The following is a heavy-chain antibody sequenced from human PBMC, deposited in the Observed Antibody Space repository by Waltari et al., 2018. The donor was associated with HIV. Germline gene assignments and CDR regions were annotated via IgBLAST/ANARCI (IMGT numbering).Heavy chain of an antibody. CDR1: GGSIQSSKW. CDR3: ARLRDYGDYGHYDF. V-gene: IGHV4-4*02. Sequence: QVQLQESGPGLVRPSGTLFLTFGVTGGSIQSSKWWSWVRQPPGKGLEWIGDIHHSGNVNYNLSLKSRVAFSVDRSKNHFSLNLTSVTTADTATYFCARLRDYGDYGHYDFWGRGTLVVVSP. J-gene: IGHJ4*02. CDR2: IHHSGNV. D-gene: IGHD4-17*01.